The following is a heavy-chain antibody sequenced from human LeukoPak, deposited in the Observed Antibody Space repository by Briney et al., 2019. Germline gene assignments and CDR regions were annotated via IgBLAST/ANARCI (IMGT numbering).Heavy chain of an antibody. CDR1: GGSISGSSYY. CDR2: IYYSGST. Sequence: SETLSLTCTVSGGSISGSSYYWGWLRQPPGKGLEWIGSIYYSGSTNYNPSPKSRVTISVDTSKNQFSLKLSSVTAADTAVYYCARDQARYSSSFWFDPWGQGTLVTVSS. CDR3: ARDQARYSSSFWFDP. V-gene: IGHV4-39*07. J-gene: IGHJ5*02. D-gene: IGHD6-6*01.